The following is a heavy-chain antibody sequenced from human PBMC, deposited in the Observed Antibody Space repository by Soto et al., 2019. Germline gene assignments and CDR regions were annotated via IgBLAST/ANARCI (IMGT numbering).Heavy chain of an antibody. Sequence: GGSLRLSCAASGFTFSSYWMSWVRQAPGKGLEWVANIKQDGSEKYYVDSVKGRFTISRDNAKNSLYLQMNSLRAEDTAVYYCARGGEILLSNPIGDAFDIWGQGTMVSVSS. CDR2: IKQDGSEK. V-gene: IGHV3-7*01. J-gene: IGHJ3*02. CDR3: ARGGEILLSNPIGDAFDI. CDR1: GFTFSSYW. D-gene: IGHD3-10*01.